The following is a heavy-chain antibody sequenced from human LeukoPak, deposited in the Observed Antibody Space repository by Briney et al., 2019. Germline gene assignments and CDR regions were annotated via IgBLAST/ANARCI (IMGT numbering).Heavy chain of an antibody. CDR1: GYTFTSYY. CDR3: ARAGTVTMVLYYYYGMDV. D-gene: IGHD4-11*01. CDR2: IIPILGIA. V-gene: IGHV1-69*04. J-gene: IGHJ6*02. Sequence: ASVKVSCKASGYTFTSYYMHWVRQAPGQGLEWMGRIIPILGIANYAQKFQGRVTITADKSTSTAYMELSSLRSEDTAVYYCARAGTVTMVLYYYYGMDVWGQGTTVTVSS.